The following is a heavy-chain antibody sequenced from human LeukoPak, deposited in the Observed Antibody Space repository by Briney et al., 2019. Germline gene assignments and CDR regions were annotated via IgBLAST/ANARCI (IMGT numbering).Heavy chain of an antibody. Sequence: SETLSLTCAVYGGSFSGYYWSWIRQPAGKGLEWIGRIYTSGSTNYNPSLKSRVTMSVDTSKNQFSLKLSSVTAADTAVYYCARGIQLWHNKDAFDIWGQGTMVTVSS. J-gene: IGHJ3*02. CDR3: ARGIQLWHNKDAFDI. D-gene: IGHD5-18*01. V-gene: IGHV4-59*10. CDR2: IYTSGST. CDR1: GGSFSGYY.